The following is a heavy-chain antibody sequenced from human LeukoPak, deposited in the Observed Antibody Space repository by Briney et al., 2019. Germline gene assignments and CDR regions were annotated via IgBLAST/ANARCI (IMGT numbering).Heavy chain of an antibody. V-gene: IGHV1-8*01. Sequence: ASVKVSCKASGYTFTSYDINWVRQATGQGLEWMGWMNPNSGNTGYAQKFQGRVTMTRNTSISTAYMELSSLRSEDTAVYYCARALRYSSGWYAESGYWGQGTLVTVSS. CDR3: ARALRYSSGWYAESGY. CDR1: GYTFTSYD. D-gene: IGHD6-19*01. CDR2: MNPNSGNT. J-gene: IGHJ4*02.